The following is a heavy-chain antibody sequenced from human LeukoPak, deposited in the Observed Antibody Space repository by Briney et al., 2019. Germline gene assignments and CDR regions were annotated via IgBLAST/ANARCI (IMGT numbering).Heavy chain of an antibody. D-gene: IGHD3-3*01. Sequence: ASVKVSCKASGYTFTSYGISWVRQAPGQGLEWMGWISAYNGNTNYAQKLQGRVTMTTDTSTSTAYMELRSLRSDDTAVYYCARDPSLYYDFWSGYPVSLGYWGQGTLVTVSS. CDR1: GYTFTSYG. CDR3: ARDPSLYYDFWSGYPVSLGY. J-gene: IGHJ4*02. V-gene: IGHV1-18*01. CDR2: ISAYNGNT.